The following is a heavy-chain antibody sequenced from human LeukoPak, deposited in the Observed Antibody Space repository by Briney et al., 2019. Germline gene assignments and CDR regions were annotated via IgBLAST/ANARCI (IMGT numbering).Heavy chain of an antibody. CDR2: IWYDGSNK. V-gene: IGHV3-33*08. CDR3: ARDRREQWPAPWFDP. J-gene: IGHJ5*02. Sequence: PGRSLRLSCAASGFTFSSYGMHWVRQAPGKGLEWVAVIWYDGSNKYYADSVKGRFTISRDNSKNTLYLQMNSLRAEDTAVYYCARDRREQWPAPWFDPWGQGTLVTVSS. D-gene: IGHD6-19*01. CDR1: GFTFSSYG.